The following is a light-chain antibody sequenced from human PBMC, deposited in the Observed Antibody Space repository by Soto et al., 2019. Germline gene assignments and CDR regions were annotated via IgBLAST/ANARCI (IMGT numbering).Light chain of an antibody. Sequence: DIQMTQSPSSLSASVGDRVTVTCRASQSIDTYLNWYQQRPGQAPKLLIYVSSTLQSGVPSRFSGSRSGTHFTLTISCLQPEDFATYYCQQNQDIPPTFGQGTRVERK. CDR3: QQNQDIPPT. CDR1: QSIDTY. J-gene: IGKJ1*01. CDR2: VSS. V-gene: IGKV1-39*01.